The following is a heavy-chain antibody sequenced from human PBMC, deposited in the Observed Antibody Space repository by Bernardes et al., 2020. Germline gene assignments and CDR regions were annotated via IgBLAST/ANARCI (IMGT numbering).Heavy chain of an antibody. J-gene: IGHJ5*02. CDR1: GHSVSSRSYY. CDR3: AREVMAVYGSTPLDP. D-gene: IGHD6-13*01. CDR2: IYSDRST. V-gene: IGHV4-61*01. Sequence: SQSLSLTCNVSGHSVSSRSYYWTWLLHPPGRGLDWIWYIYSDRSTSYNPSLKSRVTISVDTAKNKLSLKLTSVTAADTALYHCAREVMAVYGSTPLDPWGQGALVTVS.